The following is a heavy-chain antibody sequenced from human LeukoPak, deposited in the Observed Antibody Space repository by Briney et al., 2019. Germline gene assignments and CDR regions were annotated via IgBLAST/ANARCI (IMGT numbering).Heavy chain of an antibody. Sequence: SETLSLTCAVYGASFSGYYWSWIRQPPGKGLEWLGEINHSGSTNYNPSLKSRVTISVDTSKNQFSLKLSSVTAADTAVYYCARHRGAPSLYDSSGIDYWGQGTLVTVSS. CDR1: GASFSGYY. V-gene: IGHV4-34*01. CDR2: INHSGST. J-gene: IGHJ4*02. D-gene: IGHD3-22*01. CDR3: ARHRGAPSLYDSSGIDY.